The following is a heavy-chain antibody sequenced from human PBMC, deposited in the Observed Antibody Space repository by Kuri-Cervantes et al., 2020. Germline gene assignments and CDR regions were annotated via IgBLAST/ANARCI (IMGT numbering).Heavy chain of an antibody. CDR1: VYTFTDYY. CDR3: ARILSGYDQIDY. V-gene: IGHV1-2*02. J-gene: IGHJ4*02. D-gene: IGHD3-22*01. CDR2: INPKAGTT. Sequence: ASVKVSCKASVYTFTDYYIHWVRQAPGQGLEWMGWINPKAGTTNYAQNFRGRVTMTRDTSISTVYMEVSRLRSDDTAVYYCARILSGYDQIDYWGQGTLVTVSS.